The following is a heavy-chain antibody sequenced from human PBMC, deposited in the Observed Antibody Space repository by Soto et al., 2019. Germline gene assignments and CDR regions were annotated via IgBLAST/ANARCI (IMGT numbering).Heavy chain of an antibody. CDR1: GGSISSGGYY. CDR2: IYYSGST. Sequence: SETLSLTCTVSGGSISSGGYYWSWIRQHPGKGLEWIGYIYYSGSTYYNPSLKSRVTISVGTSKNQFSLKLSSVTAADTAVYYCARSVRDYYDSSGYSSLIPWFDPWGQGTLVTAPQ. V-gene: IGHV4-31*03. CDR3: ARSVRDYYDSSGYSSLIPWFDP. J-gene: IGHJ5*02. D-gene: IGHD3-22*01.